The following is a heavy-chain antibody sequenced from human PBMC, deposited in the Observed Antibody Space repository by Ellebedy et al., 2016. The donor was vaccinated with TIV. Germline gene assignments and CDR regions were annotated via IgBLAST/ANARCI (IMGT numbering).Heavy chain of an antibody. Sequence: GGSLRLSXAASGFKYRRSAVSWVRQAPGKGLEWVSTISGNGGSTFYADSVQGRFTISRDNSKNTLYLQMNSLRAEDTAVYYCAKEVIITSGWYPLFDYWGQGTLVTVSS. CDR3: AKEVIITSGWYPLFDY. D-gene: IGHD6-19*01. J-gene: IGHJ4*02. V-gene: IGHV3-23*01. CDR2: ISGNGGST. CDR1: GFKYRRSA.